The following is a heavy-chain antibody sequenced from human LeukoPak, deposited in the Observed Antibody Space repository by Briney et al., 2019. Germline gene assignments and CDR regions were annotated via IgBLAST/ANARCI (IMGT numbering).Heavy chain of an antibody. V-gene: IGHV4-31*03. CDR1: GGSISSGGYY. CDR2: IYYSGST. CDR3: ARTTVVAKYFDY. D-gene: IGHD4-23*01. Sequence: SQTLSLTCTVSGGSISSGGYYWSWIRQHPGKGLEWIGYIYYSGSTYYNPSLKSRLTISVDTSKNQFSLKLSSVTAADTAVYYCARTTVVAKYFDYWGQGTLVTVSS. J-gene: IGHJ4*02.